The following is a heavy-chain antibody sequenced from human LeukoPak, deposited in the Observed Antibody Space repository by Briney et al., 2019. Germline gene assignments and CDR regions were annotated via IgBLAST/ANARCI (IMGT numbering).Heavy chain of an antibody. CDR2: INPNSGGT. CDR1: GYTFIGYY. CDR3: ASLIRGREYSNSEIDY. V-gene: IGHV1-2*02. Sequence: ASVKVSCKASGYTFIGYYIHWVRQAPGQGLEWMGWINPNSGGTNYARKFQGRVTMTRDTSISTAYMELGWLRSDDTAVYYCASLIRGREYSNSEIDYWGQGTLVTVPS. D-gene: IGHD6-6*01. J-gene: IGHJ4*02.